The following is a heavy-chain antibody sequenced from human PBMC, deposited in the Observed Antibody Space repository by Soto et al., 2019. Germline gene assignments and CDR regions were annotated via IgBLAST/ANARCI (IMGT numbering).Heavy chain of an antibody. CDR3: ARIPGEDGYNSFIYYYGMDV. Sequence: SETLSLTCTVSGGSISSSSYYWGWIRQPPGKGLEWIGSIYYSGSTYYNPSLKSRVTISVDTSKNQFSLKLSSVTAADTAVYYCARIPGEDGYNSFIYYYGMDVWGQGTTVTVSS. CDR1: GGSISSSSYY. J-gene: IGHJ6*02. CDR2: IYYSGST. V-gene: IGHV4-39*01. D-gene: IGHD5-12*01.